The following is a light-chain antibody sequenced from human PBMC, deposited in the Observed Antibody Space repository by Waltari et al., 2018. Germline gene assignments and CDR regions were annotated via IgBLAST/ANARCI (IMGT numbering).Light chain of an antibody. V-gene: IGLV2-8*01. Sequence: QSALTQPPSASGSPGQSVTISCTGTSRDVGGYDYVSWYQQHPGKAPKPMIYEVTKRPSGVPDRFSGSKSGNTAALTVSGLQADDEADYYGQSYGGSKNWVFGGGTKLTVL. CDR3: QSYGGSKNWV. CDR2: EVT. CDR1: SRDVGGYDY. J-gene: IGLJ3*02.